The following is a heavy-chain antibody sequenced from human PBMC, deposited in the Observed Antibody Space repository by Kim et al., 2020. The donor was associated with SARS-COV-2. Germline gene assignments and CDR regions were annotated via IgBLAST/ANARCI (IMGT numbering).Heavy chain of an antibody. CDR2: IKQDGSEK. CDR1: GFTFSSYW. J-gene: IGHJ6*02. CDR3: ARDFTVTTHYYYGMDV. Sequence: GGSLRLSCAVSGFTFSSYWMNWVRQAPGKGLEWVANIKQDGSEKYYVDSVKGRFTISRDNAKNSLYLQMNSLRAEDTAVYYCARDFTVTTHYYYGMDVWGQGTTVTVSS. V-gene: IGHV3-7*03. D-gene: IGHD4-17*01.